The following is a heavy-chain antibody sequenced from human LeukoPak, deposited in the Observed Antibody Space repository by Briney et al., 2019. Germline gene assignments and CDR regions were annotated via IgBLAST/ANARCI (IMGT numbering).Heavy chain of an antibody. CDR2: ISGSGGST. Sequence: PGGSLRLSCAASGLTLSSYAMSWVRQAPGKGLEWVSGISGSGGSTYYADSVKGRFTISRDNSKNTLYLQMNSLRAEDTAMYYCATTLLRASTYMGVWGKGTTVTVSS. J-gene: IGHJ6*03. CDR3: ATTLLRASTYMGV. D-gene: IGHD1-1*01. CDR1: GLTLSSYA. V-gene: IGHV3-23*01.